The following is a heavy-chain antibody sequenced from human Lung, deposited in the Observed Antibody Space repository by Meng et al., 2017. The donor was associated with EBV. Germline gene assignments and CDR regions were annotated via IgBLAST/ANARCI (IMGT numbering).Heavy chain of an antibody. D-gene: IGHD3-22*01. CDR2: TTPIYGAV. J-gene: IGHJ4*02. Sequence: QVQLVQSGAEVKKPGSSVKVSCKASGGTFRSYALSWVRQAPGQGLEWMGGTTPIYGAVNYAEKFQDRVMITAHEPTSTAYMELSDLRSEDTATYYCFADYFDISGTYWGQGTLVTVSS. V-gene: IGHV1-69*01. CDR3: FADYFDISGTY. CDR1: GGTFRSYA.